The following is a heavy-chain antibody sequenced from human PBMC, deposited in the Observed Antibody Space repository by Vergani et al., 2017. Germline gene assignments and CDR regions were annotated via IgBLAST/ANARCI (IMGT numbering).Heavy chain of an antibody. CDR1: GFTFADYA. Sequence: EVQLVESGGGLVQPGRSLRLSCAASGFTFADYAMHWVRQAPGKGLEWVSGISWNSGSIGYADSVKGRFTISRDNAKNSLYLQMNSLRAEDTALYYCAKDICELNDFWSGYYTYYYYYMDVWGKGTTVTVSS. CDR2: ISWNSGSI. J-gene: IGHJ6*03. V-gene: IGHV3-9*01. D-gene: IGHD3-3*01. CDR3: AKDICELNDFWSGYYTYYYYYMDV.